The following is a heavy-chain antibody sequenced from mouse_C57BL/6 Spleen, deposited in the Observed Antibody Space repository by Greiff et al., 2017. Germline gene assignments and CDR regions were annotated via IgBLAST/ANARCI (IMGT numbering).Heavy chain of an antibody. CDR1: GFTFSSYA. V-gene: IGHV5-9-1*02. D-gene: IGHD1-1*01. J-gene: IGHJ1*03. CDR3: TRENYCGSSYVGHWYFDV. Sequence: EVMLVESGAGLVKPGGSLKLSCAASGFTFSSYAMSWVRQTPEMRLEWVAYISSGGDYIYYADTVKGRFTISRDNARNTLYLQMSRLKSEDTAMYYCTRENYCGSSYVGHWYFDVWGTGTTVTVSS. CDR2: ISSGGDYI.